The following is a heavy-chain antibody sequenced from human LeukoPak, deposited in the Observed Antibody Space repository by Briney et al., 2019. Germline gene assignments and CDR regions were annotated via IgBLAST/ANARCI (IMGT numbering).Heavy chain of an antibody. CDR1: GGSISNKY. CDR3: ARVKDPGGYYYYYYMDV. D-gene: IGHD3-16*01. J-gene: IGHJ6*03. CDR2: INHSGGT. Sequence: SETLSLTCTVSGGSISNKYWSWIRQPPGKGLEWIGEINHSGGTKYNPSLKSRVTISVDTSKNQFSLKLSSVTAADTAMYYCARVKDPGGYYYYYYMDVWGKGTTVTVSS. V-gene: IGHV4-34*01.